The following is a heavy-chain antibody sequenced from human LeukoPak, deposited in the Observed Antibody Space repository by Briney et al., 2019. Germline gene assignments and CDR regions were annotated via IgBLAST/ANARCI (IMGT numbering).Heavy chain of an antibody. Sequence: PGGTLRLSCAASGFTFSSYGMSWVRQAPGKGLEWVSAISGSGGSTYYADSVKGRFTISRDNSKNTLYLQMNSLRAEDTAVYYCAMEGRGVPGYYFDYWGQGTLVTVSS. D-gene: IGHD3-10*01. CDR2: ISGSGGST. CDR3: AMEGRGVPGYYFDY. V-gene: IGHV3-23*01. J-gene: IGHJ4*02. CDR1: GFTFSSYG.